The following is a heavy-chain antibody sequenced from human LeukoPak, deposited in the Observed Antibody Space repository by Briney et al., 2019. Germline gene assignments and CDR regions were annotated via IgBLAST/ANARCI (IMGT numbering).Heavy chain of an antibody. D-gene: IGHD5/OR15-5a*01. CDR1: GFTFSDYY. J-gene: IGHJ4*02. CDR3: ARVNVYPRCHFDY. V-gene: IGHV3-74*01. Sequence: GGSLRLSCAASGFTFSDYYMSWIRQAPGKGLVWVSRISTDGSSAIYADSVKGRFTISRDNAKNTLYLQMNSLRAEDTAVYYCARVNVYPRCHFDYWGQGTLVTVSS. CDR2: ISTDGSSA.